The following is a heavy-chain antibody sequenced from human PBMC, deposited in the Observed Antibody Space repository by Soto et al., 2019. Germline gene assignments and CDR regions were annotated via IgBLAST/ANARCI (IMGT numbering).Heavy chain of an antibody. CDR2: IIPIFGTA. CDR3: ARASRITMIVVVIYDAFDI. D-gene: IGHD3-22*01. V-gene: IGHV1-69*13. CDR1: GGTFSSYA. J-gene: IGHJ3*02. Sequence: SVKVSCKASGGTFSSYAISWVRQAPGQGLEWMGGIIPIFGTANYAQKFQGRVTITADESTSTAYMELSSLRSEDTAVYYCARASRITMIVVVIYDAFDIWGQGTMVTVS.